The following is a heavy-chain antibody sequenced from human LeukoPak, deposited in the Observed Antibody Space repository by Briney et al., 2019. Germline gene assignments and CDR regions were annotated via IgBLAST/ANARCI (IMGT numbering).Heavy chain of an antibody. CDR3: AREARGVISGFDY. CDR1: GASIRSDY. Sequence: SKTLSLTCTVSGASIRSDYWSWIRQPAGKGLEWIGRIYTSGSTNYNPSLKSRVTMSVDTSKNQFSLKLSSVTAADTAVYYCAREARGVISGFDYWGQGTLVTVSS. V-gene: IGHV4-4*07. J-gene: IGHJ4*02. CDR2: IYTSGST. D-gene: IGHD3-10*01.